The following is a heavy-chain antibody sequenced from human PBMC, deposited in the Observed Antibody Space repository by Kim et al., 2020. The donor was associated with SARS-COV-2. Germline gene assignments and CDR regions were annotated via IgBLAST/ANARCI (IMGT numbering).Heavy chain of an antibody. CDR1: GFTFSSYW. Sequence: GGSLRLSCAASGFTFSSYWMSWVRQAPGKGLEWVANIKQDGSEKYYVDSVKGRFTISRDNAKNSLYLQMNSLRAEDTAVYYCARSPFDRYYYDSSGYLFDYWGQGTLVTVSS. V-gene: IGHV3-7*01. CDR2: IKQDGSEK. D-gene: IGHD3-22*01. J-gene: IGHJ4*02. CDR3: ARSPFDRYYYDSSGYLFDY.